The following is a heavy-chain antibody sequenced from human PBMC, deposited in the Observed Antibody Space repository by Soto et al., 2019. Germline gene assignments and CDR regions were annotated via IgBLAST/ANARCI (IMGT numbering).Heavy chain of an antibody. V-gene: IGHV1-18*01. Sequence: ASVKVSCKASGYKFTSYGFTWVRQAPGQGLEWVGWISAYNGKTNYAQNLQGRVTMTTDTSTTTAYMELRSLRSDDTAVYYRARWADSRDWPPGLDYWGQGTLVTVSS. CDR2: ISAYNGKT. J-gene: IGHJ4*02. D-gene: IGHD6-19*01. CDR3: ARWADSRDWPPGLDY. CDR1: GYKFTSYG.